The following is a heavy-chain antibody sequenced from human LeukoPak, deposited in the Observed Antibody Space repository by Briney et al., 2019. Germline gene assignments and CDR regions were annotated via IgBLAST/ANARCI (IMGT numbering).Heavy chain of an antibody. D-gene: IGHD1-26*01. CDR1: VFTFNRQW. CDR3: VAWGNSGNS. V-gene: IGHV3-7*01. J-gene: IGHJ3*01. Sequence: GVSLSFLCAASVFTFNRQWARWVRQPSAKGLEWVAHMNGDGSQIYYMDFVKGRFTISRDNAKNSLYLQMNGLRAEDTAVYYCVAWGNSGNSWGQGTMVIVSS. CDR2: MNGDGSQI.